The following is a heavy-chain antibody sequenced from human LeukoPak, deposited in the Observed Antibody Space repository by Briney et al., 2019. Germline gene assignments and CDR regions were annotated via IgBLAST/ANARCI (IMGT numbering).Heavy chain of an antibody. V-gene: IGHV4-39*07. Sequence: SETLSLTCTVSGGSISSSSYYWGWIRQPPGKGLEWIGSIYYSGSTYYNPSLKSRVTISVDTSKNQFSLKLSSVTAADTAVYYCARGGSSWPGAFDIWGQGTMVTVSS. CDR2: IYYSGST. J-gene: IGHJ3*02. CDR3: ARGGSSWPGAFDI. D-gene: IGHD6-13*01. CDR1: GGSISSSSYY.